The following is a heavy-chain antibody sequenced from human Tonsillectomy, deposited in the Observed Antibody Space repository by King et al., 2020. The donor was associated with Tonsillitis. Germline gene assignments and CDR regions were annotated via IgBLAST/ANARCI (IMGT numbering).Heavy chain of an antibody. CDR2: ISYDGSNK. Sequence: VQLVESGGGVVQPGRSLRLSCAASGFTFSSYGMHWVRQAPGKGREWVAVISYDGSNKYYADSVKGRFTISRDNSKNTLYLKMNSLRAEDTAVYYCAKCPTKFYDSSGYWFGNWYFDLWGRGTLVTISS. D-gene: IGHD3-22*01. CDR3: AKCPTKFYDSSGYWFGNWYFDL. CDR1: GFTFSSYG. V-gene: IGHV3-30*18. J-gene: IGHJ2*01.